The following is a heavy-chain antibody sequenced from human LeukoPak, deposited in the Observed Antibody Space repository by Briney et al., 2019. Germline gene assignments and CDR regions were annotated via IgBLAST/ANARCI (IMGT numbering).Heavy chain of an antibody. CDR2: IYYSGST. CDR3: ARGMYSGSYITTLGY. Sequence: SETLSLTCTVSGGSISSSSYYWGWIRQPPGKGLEWIGSIYYSGSTYYNPSLKSRVTISVDTSKNQFSLKLSSVTAADTAVYYCARGMYSGSYITTLGYWGQGTLVTVSS. D-gene: IGHD1-26*01. V-gene: IGHV4-39*07. CDR1: GGSISSSSYY. J-gene: IGHJ4*02.